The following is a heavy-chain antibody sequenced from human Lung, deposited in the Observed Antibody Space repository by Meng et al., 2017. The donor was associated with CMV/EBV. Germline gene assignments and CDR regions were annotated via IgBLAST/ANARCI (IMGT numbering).Heavy chain of an antibody. V-gene: IGHV2-5*01. CDR3: AHEPREAVGPLFDY. CDR1: GFPLRTGAVA. J-gene: IGHJ4*02. CDR2: IYWNDDK. Sequence: SGPTLAKPTQTLTLTCSFSGFPLRTGAVAVGWIRQPPGKALEWLAHIYWNDDKEYSSSLKSRLTITKDTSKNQVVLTMTNMDPVDTATYYCAHEPREAVGPLFDYWXQGTLVXVSS. D-gene: IGHD1-14*01.